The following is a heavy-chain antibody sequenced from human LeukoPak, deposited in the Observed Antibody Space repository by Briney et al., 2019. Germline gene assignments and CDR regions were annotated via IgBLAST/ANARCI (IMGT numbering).Heavy chain of an antibody. CDR3: ARAQIQFGELLPYYFDY. V-gene: IGHV4-4*07. D-gene: IGHD3-10*01. CDR2: IYHSGST. CDR1: GGSISSYY. Sequence: SETLSLTCTVSGGSISSYYWSWIRQPAGKGLEWIGSIYHSGSTYYNPSLKSRVTISVDTSKNQFSLKLSSVTAADTAVYYCARAQIQFGELLPYYFDYWGQGTLVTVSS. J-gene: IGHJ4*02.